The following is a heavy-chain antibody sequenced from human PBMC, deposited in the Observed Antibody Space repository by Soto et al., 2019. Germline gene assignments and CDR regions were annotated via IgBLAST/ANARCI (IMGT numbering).Heavy chain of an antibody. J-gene: IGHJ5*02. Sequence: PSETLSLTCTVSGGSISSGGYYWSWIRQHPGKGLEWIGYIYYSGSTYYNPSLKSRVTISVDTSKNQFSLKLSSVTAADTAVYYCARQIGYCSGGSCGRLAESNWFDPWGQGTLLTVSS. CDR2: IYYSGST. V-gene: IGHV4-31*03. D-gene: IGHD2-15*01. CDR1: GGSISSGGYY. CDR3: ARQIGYCSGGSCGRLAESNWFDP.